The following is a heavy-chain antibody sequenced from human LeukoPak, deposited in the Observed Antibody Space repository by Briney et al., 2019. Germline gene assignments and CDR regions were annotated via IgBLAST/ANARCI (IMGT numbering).Heavy chain of an antibody. Sequence: SQTLSLTCTVSRGSITSGSYYWTWIRQPAGKGLEWIGRFYTSGSTNYSPSLKSRVTISVGTSKNQFSLNLSSVTAADTAVYYCARESGYYPYYFDSWGQGALVTVSS. V-gene: IGHV4-61*02. CDR2: FYTSGST. CDR3: ARESGYYPYYFDS. D-gene: IGHD3-22*01. CDR1: RGSITSGSYY. J-gene: IGHJ4*02.